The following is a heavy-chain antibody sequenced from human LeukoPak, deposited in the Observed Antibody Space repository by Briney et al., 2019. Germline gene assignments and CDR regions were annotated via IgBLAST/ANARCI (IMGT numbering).Heavy chain of an antibody. J-gene: IGHJ4*02. CDR1: GFTFDDYA. D-gene: IGHD1-26*01. V-gene: IGHV3-9*01. CDR3: AKMGAGPNY. CDR2: ISWNSGSI. Sequence: PGRSLRLSCAASGFTFDDYAMHWVRQAPGKGLEWVSGISWNSGSIGYADSVKGRFTISRDNAKSSLYLQMNSLRAEDTALYYCAKMGAGPNYWGQGTLVTVSS.